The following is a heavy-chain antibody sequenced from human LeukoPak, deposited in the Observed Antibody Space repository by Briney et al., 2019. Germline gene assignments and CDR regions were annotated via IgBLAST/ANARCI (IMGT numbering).Heavy chain of an antibody. CDR3: ARAPPRVMFDYYYYMDV. Sequence: PSETLSLTCSVSDGSISGYYWSWIRQPPGKGLEWIGYIYYSGSTNYNPSLKSRVTISVDTSKNQFSLKLSSVTAADTAVYYCARAPPRVMFDYYYYMDVWGKGTTVTVSS. CDR1: DGSISGYY. V-gene: IGHV4-59*01. D-gene: IGHD3-10*02. J-gene: IGHJ6*03. CDR2: IYYSGST.